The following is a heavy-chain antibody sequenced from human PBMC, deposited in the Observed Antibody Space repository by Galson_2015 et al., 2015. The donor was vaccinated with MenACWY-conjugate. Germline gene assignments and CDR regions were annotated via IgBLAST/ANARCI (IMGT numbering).Heavy chain of an antibody. CDR1: GFAFGDYL. Sequence: SLRLSCAPSGFAFGDYLMGWFRQAPGKGLEWVGYIQSKNYSENTQYAASVKDRFTISRDDSRSIACLQMNSLKTEDTAVYYYTRADDMHWSRTNSAFDRSGQGTLFTVSS. CDR2: IQSKNYSENT. D-gene: IGHD3-3*01. V-gene: IGHV3-49*03. CDR3: TRADDMHWSRTNSAFDR. J-gene: IGHJ4*01.